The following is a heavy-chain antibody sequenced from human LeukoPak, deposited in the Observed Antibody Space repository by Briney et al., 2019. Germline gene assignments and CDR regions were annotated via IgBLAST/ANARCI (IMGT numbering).Heavy chain of an antibody. J-gene: IGHJ3*02. V-gene: IGHV1-2*02. D-gene: IGHD3-22*01. CDR2: IDPNSGGT. Sequence: ASVKVSCKASGYTFTDYYMHWVRQAPGQGLEWMGWIDPNSGGTNYAQKFQGRVTMTKDTSISTAYMELSRLRADDTAVYYCAREYYDSSGRKHAFDIWGQGTMVTVSS. CDR1: GYTFTDYY. CDR3: AREYYDSSGRKHAFDI.